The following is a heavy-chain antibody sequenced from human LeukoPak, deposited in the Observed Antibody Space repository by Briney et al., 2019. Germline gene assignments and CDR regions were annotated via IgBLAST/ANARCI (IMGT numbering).Heavy chain of an antibody. CDR3: ARGAQLTDY. CDR2: IGPDGGTT. V-gene: IGHV3-64*01. D-gene: IGHD6-13*01. Sequence: GGSLKLSCAASGFTFRTYGMAWVRQAPGKGLEYVSGIGPDGGTTYYAKSVKGRFTISRDNSKNMVYLQMGSLRADDMAVYYCARGAQLTDYWGQGTLVTVSS. CDR1: GFTFRTYG. J-gene: IGHJ4*02.